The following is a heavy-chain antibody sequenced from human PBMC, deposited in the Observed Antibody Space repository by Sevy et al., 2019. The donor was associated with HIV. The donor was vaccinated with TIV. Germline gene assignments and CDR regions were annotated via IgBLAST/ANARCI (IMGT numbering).Heavy chain of an antibody. CDR1: GGSISSYY. D-gene: IGHD2-15*01. CDR2: IYYSGST. Sequence: SETLSLTCTVSGGSISSYYWSWIRQPPGKGLEWIGYIYYSGSTNYNPSLKSRVTISVDTSKNQFSLKLSSVTAADTAVYYCARGHSVAATLFDYWGQGTLVTVSS. V-gene: IGHV4-59*01. J-gene: IGHJ4*02. CDR3: ARGHSVAATLFDY.